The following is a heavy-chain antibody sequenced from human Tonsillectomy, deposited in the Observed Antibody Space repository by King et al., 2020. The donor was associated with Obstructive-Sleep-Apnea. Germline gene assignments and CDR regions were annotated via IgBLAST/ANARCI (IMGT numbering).Heavy chain of an antibody. CDR1: GFTFSDYY. CDR2: ISSSGSTI. Sequence: VQLVESGGGLVKPGGSLRLSCAASGFTFSDYYMSWIRQAPGEGLEWVLYISSSGSTIDYADSVQGRFTISRDNAKNSLYLQMNSLRAEDTAGYYCAKTYYYDSSGYYPDDYFDYWGQGTLVTVSS. J-gene: IGHJ4*02. D-gene: IGHD3-22*01. CDR3: AKTYYYDSSGYYPDDYFDY. V-gene: IGHV3-11*01.